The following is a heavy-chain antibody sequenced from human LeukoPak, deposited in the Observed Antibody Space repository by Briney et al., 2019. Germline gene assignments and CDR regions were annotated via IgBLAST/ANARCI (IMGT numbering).Heavy chain of an antibody. V-gene: IGHV3-30*18. D-gene: IGHD3-10*01. Sequence: GGSLRLSCAASGFTFSSYGMHWVRQAPGKGREWVAVISYDGSNKYYADSVKGRFTISRDNTKNTLYLQMNSLRAEDTAVYYCAKDQYGSGSYQSPWFDPWGQGTLVTVSS. CDR1: GFTFSSYG. CDR2: ISYDGSNK. CDR3: AKDQYGSGSYQSPWFDP. J-gene: IGHJ5*02.